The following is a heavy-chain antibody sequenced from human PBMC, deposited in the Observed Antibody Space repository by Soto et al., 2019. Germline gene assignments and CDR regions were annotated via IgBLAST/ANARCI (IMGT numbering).Heavy chain of an antibody. CDR3: ASSSLHGMDV. V-gene: IGHV4-30-4*01. J-gene: IGHJ6*01. D-gene: IGHD1-26*01. Sequence: SETLSLTCSVSGGSISCGYYYWSWIRQPPGKGLEWIGNIYYSGNTYYNPSLKSRLIISIDTSKTQFSLKVGYVTAADTNVYYCASSSLHGMDVWGQGTTGTASS. CDR2: IYYSGNT. CDR1: GGSISCGYYY.